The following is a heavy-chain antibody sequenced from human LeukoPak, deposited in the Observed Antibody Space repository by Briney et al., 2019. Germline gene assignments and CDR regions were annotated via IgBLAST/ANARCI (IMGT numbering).Heavy chain of an antibody. Sequence: SETLSLTCAVSSYSISSGYYWGWIRQPPGKGLEWIGSIHHSGSTYYNPSLKSRVTISVDTSKNQFSLKLSSVTAADTAVYYCARRIYCNTTSCYTDYFFDYWGQGTLVTVSS. J-gene: IGHJ4*02. CDR1: SYSISSGYY. CDR3: ARRIYCNTTSCYTDYFFDY. V-gene: IGHV4-38-2*01. D-gene: IGHD2-2*02. CDR2: IHHSGST.